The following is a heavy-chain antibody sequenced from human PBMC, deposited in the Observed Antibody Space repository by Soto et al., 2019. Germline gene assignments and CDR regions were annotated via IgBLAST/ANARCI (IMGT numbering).Heavy chain of an antibody. CDR2: ISYDGNKI. CDR3: AKDSYGDPTGDYYGMDV. J-gene: IGHJ6*02. D-gene: IGHD4-17*01. V-gene: IGHV3-30*18. CDR1: GFTLSDYG. Sequence: QVQLVESGGGVVQPGRSQRLSCAASGFTLSDYGIQWVRQAPGKGLEWVARISYDGNKIYYAESVKGRFTISRDMSKNTLYLQLNSLRAEDTAVYYCAKDSYGDPTGDYYGMDVWGQGTTVTVSS.